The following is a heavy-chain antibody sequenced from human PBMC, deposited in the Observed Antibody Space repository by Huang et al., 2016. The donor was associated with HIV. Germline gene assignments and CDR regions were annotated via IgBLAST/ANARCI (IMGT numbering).Heavy chain of an antibody. CDR1: GFIFSNYG. D-gene: IGHD6-19*01. V-gene: IGHV3-30*03. CDR3: ALKGDSSGWEYFRH. CDR2: ISNEGSNK. J-gene: IGHJ1*01. Sequence: QVQLVESGGGVVQPGRSLRLSCAASGFIFSNYGMHWVRQVAGKGVEWVELISNEGSNKYYTDSVKGRFSISRDNSKNTLYLQMNSLRAEDTAVYYCALKGDSSGWEYFRHWGQGTLVTVSS.